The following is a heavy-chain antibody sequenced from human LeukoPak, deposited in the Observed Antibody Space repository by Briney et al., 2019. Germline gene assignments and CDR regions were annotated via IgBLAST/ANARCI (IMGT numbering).Heavy chain of an antibody. D-gene: IGHD3-22*01. J-gene: IGHJ4*02. CDR3: ARADISTYYGDVFDY. V-gene: IGHV3-33*01. CDR1: GFTFSSYG. CDR2: IWYDGSNK. Sequence: GGSLRLSCAASGFTFSSYGMHWVRQAPGKGLEWVAVIWYDGSNKYYADSVKGRFTISRDNSKNTLYLQMNNLRAEDTAVFYCARADISTYYGDVFDYWGQGTLVTVSS.